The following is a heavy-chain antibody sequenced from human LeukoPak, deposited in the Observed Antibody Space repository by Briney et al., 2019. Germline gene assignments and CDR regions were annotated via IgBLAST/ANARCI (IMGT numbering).Heavy chain of an antibody. CDR1: GGSFSGYY. CDR3: ATSRPPGTPFDL. Sequence: SETLSLTCAVYGGSFSGYYWSWIRQPPGKGLEWIGEINHSGSTNYNPSLKSRVTISVDTSKNQFSLKLSSVTAADTAVYYCATSRPPGTPFDLWGQGILVTVSS. CDR2: INHSGST. J-gene: IGHJ5*02. V-gene: IGHV4-34*01.